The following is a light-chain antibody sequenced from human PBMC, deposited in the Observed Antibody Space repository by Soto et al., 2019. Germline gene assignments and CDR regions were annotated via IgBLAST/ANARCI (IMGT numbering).Light chain of an antibody. CDR3: QQGASFPLA. V-gene: IGKV1-12*01. Sequence: DIQMTQSPSSVSASVGDTVTITCRASEYIGTWLAWYQQKPGKAPNLLISAASSLQSGVPTRFSGSGSGTDFTLTISSLQPEDFETYFCQQGASFPLAFGGGTKVEIK. CDR2: AAS. J-gene: IGKJ4*01. CDR1: EYIGTW.